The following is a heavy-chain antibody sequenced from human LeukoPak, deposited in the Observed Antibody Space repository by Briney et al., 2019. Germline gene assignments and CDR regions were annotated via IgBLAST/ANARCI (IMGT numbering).Heavy chain of an antibody. D-gene: IGHD3-22*01. J-gene: IGHJ4*02. CDR2: ISSSSSYI. CDR1: GFTFSSYS. Sequence: GGSLRLSCAASGFTFSSYSMNWVRQAPGKGLEWVSSISSSSSYIYYADSVKGRFTISRDNAKNSLYLQMNSLRAEDTAVYYCARGDGYHDSSGYFDYWGQGTLVTVSS. V-gene: IGHV3-21*01. CDR3: ARGDGYHDSSGYFDY.